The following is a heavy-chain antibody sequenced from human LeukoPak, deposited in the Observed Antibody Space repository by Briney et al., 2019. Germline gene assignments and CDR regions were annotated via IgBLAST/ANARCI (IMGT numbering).Heavy chain of an antibody. Sequence: IPGGSLRLSCAASGFTFSSYSMNWVRQAPGKGLEWVSSISSSSSYIYYADSVKGRFTISRDNSKNTLYLQMNSLRAEDTAVYYCAKDRRWEVFDYWGQGTLATVSS. CDR2: ISSSSSYI. J-gene: IGHJ4*02. CDR3: AKDRRWEVFDY. V-gene: IGHV3-21*01. D-gene: IGHD1-26*01. CDR1: GFTFSSYS.